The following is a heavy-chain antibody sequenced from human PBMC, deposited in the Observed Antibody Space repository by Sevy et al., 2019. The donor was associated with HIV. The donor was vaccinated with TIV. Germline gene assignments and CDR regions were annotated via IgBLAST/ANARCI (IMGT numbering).Heavy chain of an antibody. Sequence: GGSLRLSCAASGFTFSSYWMSWVRQAPGKGLEWVANIEQDGSEKYYVDSVKGRFTISRDNAKNSLYLQMNSLRAEDTDVYYCASERITIFGVVILNWFDPWGQGTLVTVSS. V-gene: IGHV3-7*01. CDR1: GFTFSSYW. CDR2: IEQDGSEK. J-gene: IGHJ5*02. CDR3: ASERITIFGVVILNWFDP. D-gene: IGHD3-3*01.